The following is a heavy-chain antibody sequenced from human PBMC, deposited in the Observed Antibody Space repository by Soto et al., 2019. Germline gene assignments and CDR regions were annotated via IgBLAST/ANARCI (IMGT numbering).Heavy chain of an antibody. CDR2: IYYSGST. CDR3: ARNPYERSGWYPPTDY. D-gene: IGHD6-19*01. J-gene: IGHJ4*02. V-gene: IGHV4-59*01. Sequence: PSETLSLTCTVSGGSISSYYWSWIRQPPGKGLEWIGYIYYSGSTNYNPSLKSRVTISVDTSKNQFSLKLSSVTAAETAVSYRARNPYERSGWYPPTDYWGQGTLVTVSS. CDR1: GGSISSYY.